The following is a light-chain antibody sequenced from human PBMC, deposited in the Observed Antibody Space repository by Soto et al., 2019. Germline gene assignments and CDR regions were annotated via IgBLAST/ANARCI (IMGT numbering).Light chain of an antibody. CDR1: QGISSD. V-gene: IGKV1-9*01. Sequence: IQVTQSPSSLSASVGDRVTIACRASQGISSDLAWYQQKPGKAPKLLLYAASTLQSGVPSRFIGSGSGTDFTLPISSLQPDDFATYYCQQLNIYPLTFGQGTRLEIK. CDR2: AAS. J-gene: IGKJ5*01. CDR3: QQLNIYPLT.